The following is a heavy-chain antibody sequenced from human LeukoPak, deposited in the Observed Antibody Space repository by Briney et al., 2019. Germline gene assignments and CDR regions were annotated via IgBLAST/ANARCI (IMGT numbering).Heavy chain of an antibody. J-gene: IGHJ6*03. CDR1: GGTFSSYA. D-gene: IGHD1-1*01. Sequence: SVKVSCKASGGTFSSYAISWVRQAPGQGLEWMGGIIPIFGTANYAQTFQGRVTITADESTSTAYMELSSLRSDDTAVYYCARDFRPYRERRRGIGSPGGYYYYYYMDVWGKGTTVTVSS. CDR3: ARDFRPYRERRRGIGSPGGYYYYYYMDV. CDR2: IIPIFGTA. V-gene: IGHV1-69*13.